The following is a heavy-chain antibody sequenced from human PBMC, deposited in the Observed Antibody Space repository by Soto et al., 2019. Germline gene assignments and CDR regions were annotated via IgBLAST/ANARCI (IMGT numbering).Heavy chain of an antibody. J-gene: IGHJ3*02. Sequence: SETLSLTCAVYGGSFSGYYWSWIRQPPGEGLEWIGYIYYSGSTNYSTSLKTRLTISKDTSKNQVVLTMTNMDPVDTATYYCARLPRGGRLDGYNFREAFDIWGQGTMVTVSS. D-gene: IGHD5-12*01. V-gene: IGHV4-59*01. CDR3: ARLPRGGRLDGYNFREAFDI. CDR1: GGSFSGYY. CDR2: IYYSGST.